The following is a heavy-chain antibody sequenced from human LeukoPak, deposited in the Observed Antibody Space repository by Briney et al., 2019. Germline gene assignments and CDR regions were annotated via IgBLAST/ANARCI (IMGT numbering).Heavy chain of an antibody. CDR2: ISSSSSYI. V-gene: IGHV3-21*01. D-gene: IGHD6-13*01. J-gene: IGHJ4*02. Sequence: GGSLRLSCAASGLTFSSYSMNWVRQAPGKGLEWVSSISSSSSYIYYADSVKGRFTISRDNAKNSLYLQMNSLRAEDTAVYYCARDLIAAAVSFDYWGQGTLVTVSS. CDR1: GLTFSSYS. CDR3: ARDLIAAAVSFDY.